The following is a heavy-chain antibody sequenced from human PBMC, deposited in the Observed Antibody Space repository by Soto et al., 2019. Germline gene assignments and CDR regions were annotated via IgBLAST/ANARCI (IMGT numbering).Heavy chain of an antibody. V-gene: IGHV4-30-4*01. D-gene: IGHD3-10*01. CDR2: IYYSGST. J-gene: IGHJ5*02. CDR1: GGSISSGDYY. CDR3: ARHEWFREFVP. Sequence: PSETLSLTCTVSGGSISSGDYYWSWIRQPPGKGLEWIGYIYYSGSTYYNPSLKSRVTISVDTSKNQFSLKLSSVTAADTAVFCCARHEWFREFVPWGQGTLVTVSS.